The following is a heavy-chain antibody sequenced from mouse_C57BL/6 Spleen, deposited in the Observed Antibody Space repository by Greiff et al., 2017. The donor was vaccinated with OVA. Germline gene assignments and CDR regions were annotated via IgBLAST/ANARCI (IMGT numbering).Heavy chain of an antibody. J-gene: IGHJ2*01. CDR2: IDPSDSET. Sequence: VQLQQPGAELVRPGSSVKLSCKASGYTFTSYWMHWVKQRPIQGLEWIGNIDPSDSETHYNQKFKDKATLTVDKSSSTAYMQLSSLTSEDYAVYYCEGALWIYYDDWGQGTTLSVSS. D-gene: IGHD1-1*02. CDR1: GYTFTSYW. CDR3: EGALWIYYDD. V-gene: IGHV1-52*01.